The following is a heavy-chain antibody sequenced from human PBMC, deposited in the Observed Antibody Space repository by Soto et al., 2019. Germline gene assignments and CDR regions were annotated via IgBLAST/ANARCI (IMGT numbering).Heavy chain of an antibody. CDR1: GFTFSSYG. Sequence: SLRLSCAASGFTFSSYGMHWVRQAPGKGLEWVAVIWYDGSNKYYADSVKGRFTISRDNSKNTLYLQMNSLRAEDTAVYYCARGSVVVAATSGEFDYWGQGTLVTVSS. CDR2: IWYDGSNK. D-gene: IGHD2-15*01. J-gene: IGHJ4*02. CDR3: ARGSVVVAATSGEFDY. V-gene: IGHV3-33*01.